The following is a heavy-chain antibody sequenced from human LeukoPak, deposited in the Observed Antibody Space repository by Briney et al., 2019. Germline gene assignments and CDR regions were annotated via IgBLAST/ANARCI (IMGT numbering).Heavy chain of an antibody. CDR3: ARDRKKGYDAFDI. CDR1: GYTFTSYG. J-gene: IGHJ3*02. V-gene: IGHV1-69*13. CDR2: IIPIFGTA. D-gene: IGHD1-14*01. Sequence: SVKVSCKASGYTFTSYGISWVRQAPGQGLEWMGGIIPIFGTANYAQKFQGRVTITADESTSTVYMELSSLRSEDTAVYYCARDRKKGYDAFDIWGQGTMVTVPS.